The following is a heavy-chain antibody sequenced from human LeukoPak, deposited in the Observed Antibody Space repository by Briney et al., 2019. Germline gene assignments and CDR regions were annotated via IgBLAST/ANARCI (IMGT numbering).Heavy chain of an antibody. Sequence: SETLSLTCTVSGGSISSSSYYWGWIRQPPGKGLEWIGSIYYSGSTYYNPSLKSRVTISVGTSKNQFSLKLTSVTAADTAAYYCARRNYGSLGFDYWGQETLVTVSS. V-gene: IGHV4-39*01. J-gene: IGHJ4*02. CDR3: ARRNYGSLGFDY. D-gene: IGHD3-10*01. CDR2: IYYSGST. CDR1: GGSISSSSYY.